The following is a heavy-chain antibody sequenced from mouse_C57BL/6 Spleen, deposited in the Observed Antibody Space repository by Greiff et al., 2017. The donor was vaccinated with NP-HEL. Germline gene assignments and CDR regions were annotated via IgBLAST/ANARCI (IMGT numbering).Heavy chain of an antibody. CDR3: ASPFITTVVATRNFDV. CDR1: GYTFTSYW. D-gene: IGHD1-1*01. V-gene: IGHV1-53*01. CDR2: INPSNGGT. J-gene: IGHJ1*03. Sequence: QVQLQQPGTELVKPGASVKLSCKASGYTFTSYWMHWVKQRPGQGLEWIGNINPSNGGTNYNEKFKSKATLTVDKSSSTAYMQLSSLTSEDSAVYYCASPFITTVVATRNFDVWGTGTTVTVSS.